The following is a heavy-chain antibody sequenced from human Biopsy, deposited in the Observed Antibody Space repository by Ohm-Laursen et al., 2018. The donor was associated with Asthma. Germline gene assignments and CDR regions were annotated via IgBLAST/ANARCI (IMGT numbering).Heavy chain of an antibody. Sequence: SSVKVSCKASGYTFTSYYMHWVRQAPGHGLEWMGGLIPVLGTPDHAQMFEGRVTITADESTSTAYMEMSSLRSEDTAVYYCARVDAIMISGDFYFYSGFDLWGQGTTVRVSS. CDR2: LIPVLGTP. CDR1: GYTFTSYY. V-gene: IGHV1-69*01. J-gene: IGHJ6*02. CDR3: ARVDAIMISGDFYFYSGFDL. D-gene: IGHD3-16*01.